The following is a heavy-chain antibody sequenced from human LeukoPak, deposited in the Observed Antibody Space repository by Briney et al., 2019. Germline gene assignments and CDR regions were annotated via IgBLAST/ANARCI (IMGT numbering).Heavy chain of an antibody. V-gene: IGHV1-18*01. D-gene: IGHD2-2*02. J-gene: IGHJ1*01. CDR3: ARDRCSSTSCYTSEYFQH. Sequence: AASVKVSCKASGYTFTSYGISWVRQAPGQGLEWMGWISAYNGNTNYAQKLQGRVTMTRDTSISTAYMELSRLRSDDTAVYYCARDRCSSTSCYTSEYFQHWGQGTLVTVSS. CDR2: ISAYNGNT. CDR1: GYTFTSYG.